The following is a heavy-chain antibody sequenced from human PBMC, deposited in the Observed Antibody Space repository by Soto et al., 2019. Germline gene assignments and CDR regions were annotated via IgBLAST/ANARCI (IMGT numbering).Heavy chain of an antibody. CDR2: ISYDGSNK. V-gene: IGHV3-30*18. D-gene: IGHD6-19*01. J-gene: IGHJ6*02. CDR3: AKDRGWLAERYYYGMDV. Sequence: ESGGGVVQPGRSLRLSCAASGFTFSSYGMHWVRQAPGKGLEWVAVISYDGSNKYYADSVKGRFTISRDNSKNTLYLKMNSLRAEDTAVYYCAKDRGWLAERYYYGMDVWGQGTTVTVSS. CDR1: GFTFSSYG.